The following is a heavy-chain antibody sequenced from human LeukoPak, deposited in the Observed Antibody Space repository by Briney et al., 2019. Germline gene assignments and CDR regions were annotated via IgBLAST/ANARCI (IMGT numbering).Heavy chain of an antibody. CDR2: IYYSGST. D-gene: IGHD3-3*01. CDR3: ARHTVLPFFDP. CDR1: GGSISSSSYY. Sequence: SETLSLTCTVSGGSISSSSYYWGWIRQPPGKGLEWIGSIYYSGSTYYNPSLKSRVTISVDTSKNQFSLKLSSVTAADTAVYYCARHTVLPFFDPWGQGTLATVSS. J-gene: IGHJ5*02. V-gene: IGHV4-39*01.